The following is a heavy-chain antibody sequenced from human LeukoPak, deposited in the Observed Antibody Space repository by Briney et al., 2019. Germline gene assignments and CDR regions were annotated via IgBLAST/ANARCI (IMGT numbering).Heavy chain of an antibody. Sequence: GASVKVSCKASGYTFINYDINWVRQVTGQGLEWMGWMNPNSGNTGFAQKFQGRISITRDTSINTAYMELSSLRSEDTAVYYCATVLYDSSGYPWGWFDPWGQGTLVTVSS. J-gene: IGHJ5*02. V-gene: IGHV1-8*03. D-gene: IGHD3-22*01. CDR3: ATVLYDSSGYPWGWFDP. CDR1: GYTFINYD. CDR2: MNPNSGNT.